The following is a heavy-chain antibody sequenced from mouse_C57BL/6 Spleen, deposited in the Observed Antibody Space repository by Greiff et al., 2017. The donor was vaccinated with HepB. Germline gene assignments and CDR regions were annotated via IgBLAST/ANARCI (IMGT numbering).Heavy chain of an antibody. Sequence: QVQLQQSGAELVRPGSSVKLSCKASGYTFTSYWMHWVKQRPIQGLEWIGNIDPSDSETHYNQKFKDKATLTVDKSSSTAYMQLSSLTSEDSAVYYCASYYDYDGGYFDYWGQGTTLTVSS. V-gene: IGHV1-52*01. D-gene: IGHD2-4*01. CDR3: ASYYDYDGGYFDY. J-gene: IGHJ2*01. CDR1: GYTFTSYW. CDR2: IDPSDSET.